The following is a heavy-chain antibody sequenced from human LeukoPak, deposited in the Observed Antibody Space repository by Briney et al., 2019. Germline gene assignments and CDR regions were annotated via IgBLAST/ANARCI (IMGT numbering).Heavy chain of an antibody. J-gene: IGHJ4*02. V-gene: IGHV3-7*01. CDR3: AREGIAAAGTPSETYFDY. D-gene: IGHD6-13*01. CDR1: GFTFSSYW. Sequence: PGGSLRLSCAASGFTFSSYWMSWVRQAPGKGLEWVANIKQDGIEKYYVDSVKGRFTMSRDKAKNSLYLQMNSLRAEDTAVYYCAREGIAAAGTPSETYFDYWGQGTLVTVSS. CDR2: IKQDGIEK.